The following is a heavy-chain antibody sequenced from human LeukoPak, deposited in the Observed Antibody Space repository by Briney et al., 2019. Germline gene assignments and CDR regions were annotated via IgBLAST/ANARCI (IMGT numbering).Heavy chain of an antibody. CDR1: GFTFSSYG. V-gene: IGHV3-21*01. Sequence: PGGSLRLSCAASGFTFSSYGMHWVRQAPGKGLEWVSSISSSSSYICYADSVKGRFTISRDNAKNSLYLQMNSLRAEDTAVYYCARETLYSSSWYGPAFDIWGQGTMVTVSS. CDR3: ARETLYSSSWYGPAFDI. D-gene: IGHD6-13*01. J-gene: IGHJ3*02. CDR2: ISSSSSYI.